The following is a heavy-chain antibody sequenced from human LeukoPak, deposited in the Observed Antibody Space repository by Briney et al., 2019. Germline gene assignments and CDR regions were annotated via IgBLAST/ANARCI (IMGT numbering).Heavy chain of an antibody. Sequence: GGSLRLSCAASGFTFSSYAMHRVRQAPGKGLEWVAVISYDGSNKYYADSVKGRFTISRDNSKNTLYLQMNSLRAEDTAVYYCASPVSYDSRSYYFDYWGQGTLVTVSS. CDR2: ISYDGSNK. D-gene: IGHD3-22*01. CDR1: GFTFSSYA. V-gene: IGHV3-30-3*01. CDR3: ASPVSYDSRSYYFDY. J-gene: IGHJ4*02.